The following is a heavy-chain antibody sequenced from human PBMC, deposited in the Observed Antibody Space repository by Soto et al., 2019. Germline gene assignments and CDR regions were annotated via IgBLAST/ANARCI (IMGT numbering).Heavy chain of an antibody. V-gene: IGHV4-39*01. J-gene: IGHJ4*02. CDR2: IYYSGST. CDR3: ARVKATLYRHYYFDY. CDR1: GGSISSSSYY. Sequence: PSETLSLTCTVSGGSISSSSYYWGWIRQPPGKGLEWIGSIYYSGSTYYNPSLKSRVTISVDTSKNQFSLKLRSLTAADTAVYFCARVKATLYRHYYFDYWGQGTPVTVSS. D-gene: IGHD5-12*01.